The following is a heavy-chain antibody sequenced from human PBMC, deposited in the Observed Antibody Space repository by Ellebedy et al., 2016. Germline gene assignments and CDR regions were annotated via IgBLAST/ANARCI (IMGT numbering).Heavy chain of an antibody. CDR2: ISGSST. J-gene: IGHJ2*01. CDR3: AKAKGSSWPNRYLDL. V-gene: IGHV3-23*01. CDR1: GFTFSSYA. Sequence: GESLKISCAASGFTFSSYAMRWVRQAPGKELEWVSAISGSSTAYADSVQGRFTISRDDSKNTLYLQMKSLRAEDTAVYYCAKAKGSSWPNRYLDLWGRGTLVTVSS. D-gene: IGHD6-13*01.